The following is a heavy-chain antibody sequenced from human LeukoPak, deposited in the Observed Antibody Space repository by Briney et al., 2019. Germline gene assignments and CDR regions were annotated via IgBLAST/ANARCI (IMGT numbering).Heavy chain of an antibody. V-gene: IGHV4-34*01. Sequence: SETLSLTCAVYGGSFSGYYWSWIRQPPGKGLEWIGEINHSGSTNYNPSLKSRVTISVDTSKNQFSLKLSSVTAADTAVYYCARHSRMVATSPFFDYWGQGTLVTVSS. D-gene: IGHD5-12*01. CDR2: INHSGST. CDR1: GGSFSGYY. J-gene: IGHJ4*02. CDR3: ARHSRMVATSPFFDY.